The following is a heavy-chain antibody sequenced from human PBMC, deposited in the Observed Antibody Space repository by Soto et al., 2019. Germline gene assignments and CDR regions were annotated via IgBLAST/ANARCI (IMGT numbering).Heavy chain of an antibody. Sequence: EVHLVESGGGLVQPGGSLRLSCTASGFPFSDSWMTWVRQAPGKGLEWVARIKPDESEKKYADSVKGRFSISRDNAKNSMYLQMDSLRGEGMAVYYCVRGGSNYASWGQGTLVTVSS. CDR1: GFPFSDSW. V-gene: IGHV3-7*01. CDR3: VRGGSNYAS. CDR2: IKPDESEK. J-gene: IGHJ5*02. D-gene: IGHD4-4*01.